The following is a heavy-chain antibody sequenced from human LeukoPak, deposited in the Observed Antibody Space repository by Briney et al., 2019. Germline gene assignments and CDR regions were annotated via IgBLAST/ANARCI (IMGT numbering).Heavy chain of an antibody. D-gene: IGHD4-17*01. CDR2: IYHSGST. Sequence: WIGYIYHSGSTYYNPSLKSRVTISVDRSKNQFSLKLSSVTAADTAVYYCAREGYGDYGFDYWGQGTLVTVSS. V-gene: IGHV4-30-2*01. CDR3: AREGYGDYGFDY. J-gene: IGHJ4*02.